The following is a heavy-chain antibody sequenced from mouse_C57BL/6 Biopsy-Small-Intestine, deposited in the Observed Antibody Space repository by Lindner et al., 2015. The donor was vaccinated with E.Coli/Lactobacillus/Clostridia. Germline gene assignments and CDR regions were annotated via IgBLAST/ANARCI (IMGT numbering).Heavy chain of an antibody. V-gene: IGHV1-80*01. Sequence: VQLQESGAELVKPGASVKISCKASGYAFSSYWMNWVKQRPGKGLERIGQIYPGDGDTNYNGKFKGKATLTADKSSSTAYMQLSSLTSEDSAVYFCARADLLLGGTWFAYWGQGTLVTVSA. CDR2: IYPGDGDT. D-gene: IGHD1-1*02. J-gene: IGHJ3*01. CDR3: ARADLLLGGTWFAY. CDR1: GYAFSSYW.